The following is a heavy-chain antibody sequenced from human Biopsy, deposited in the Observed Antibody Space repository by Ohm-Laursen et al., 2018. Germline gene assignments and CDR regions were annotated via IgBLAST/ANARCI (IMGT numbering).Heavy chain of an antibody. D-gene: IGHD1-14*01. CDR2: IYTSGIT. Sequence: PGTLSLTCTVSGGSLSSYSWSWIRQPAGKGLEWIGQIYTSGITNYNPSLKRRVTMSVDTSKNKFSLRVSSVTAADTAVYYCARDRDRRGWFDPWGQGTLVTVSS. J-gene: IGHJ5*02. CDR3: ARDRDRRGWFDP. V-gene: IGHV4-4*07. CDR1: GGSLSSYS.